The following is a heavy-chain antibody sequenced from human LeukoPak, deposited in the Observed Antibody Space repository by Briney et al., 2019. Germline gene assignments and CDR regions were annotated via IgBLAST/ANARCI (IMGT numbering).Heavy chain of an antibody. Sequence: SETLSLTCAVDGGSFSGYYWSWTRQPPGKGLEWIGEINHSGSTNYSPSLKSRVTLSVDTSKNQFSLKLSSVTAADTAVYYCARGYSYGYLPWFDPWGQGTLVTVSS. CDR2: INHSGST. CDR1: GGSFSGYY. D-gene: IGHD5-18*01. V-gene: IGHV4-34*01. CDR3: ARGYSYGYLPWFDP. J-gene: IGHJ5*02.